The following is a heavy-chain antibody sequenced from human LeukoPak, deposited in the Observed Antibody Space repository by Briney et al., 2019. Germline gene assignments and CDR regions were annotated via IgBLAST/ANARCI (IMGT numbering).Heavy chain of an antibody. D-gene: IGHD6-6*01. V-gene: IGHV1-2*02. CDR1: GYTFTGDY. CDR3: ARDSVEYSSSNWFDP. J-gene: IGHJ5*02. CDR2: INPNSGGT. Sequence: GASVKVSCKASGYTFTGDYMHWVRQAPGQGLEWMGWINPNSGGTNYAQKFQGRVTMTRDTAISTAYMELSRLRSDDTAVYYCARDSVEYSSSNWFDPWGQGTLVTVSS.